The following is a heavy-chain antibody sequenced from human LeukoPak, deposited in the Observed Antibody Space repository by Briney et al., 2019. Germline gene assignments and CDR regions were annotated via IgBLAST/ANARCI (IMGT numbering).Heavy chain of an antibody. CDR2: ISYDGSNK. CDR1: GFSFSSYE. J-gene: IGHJ5*02. D-gene: IGHD6-6*01. Sequence: GGSLRLSCAASGFSFSSYEMNWVRQAPGKGLEWVAVISYDGSNKYYADSVKGRFTISRDNSKNTLYLQMNSLRAEDTAVYYCAKEGGQLVGNWFDPWGQGTLVTVSS. CDR3: AKEGGQLVGNWFDP. V-gene: IGHV3-30*18.